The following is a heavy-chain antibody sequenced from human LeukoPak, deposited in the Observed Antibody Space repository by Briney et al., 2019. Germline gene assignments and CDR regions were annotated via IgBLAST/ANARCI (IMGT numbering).Heavy chain of an antibody. CDR1: GYTFTSYG. V-gene: IGHV1-18*01. J-gene: IGHJ5*02. Sequence: GASVKVSCKASGYTFTSYGISCVRQAPGHGLEWMGWISAYNGNTNYAQKLQGRVTMTTDTSTSTAYMELRSLRSDDTAVYYCARDRAMVRGVKNWFDPWGQGTLVTVSS. CDR3: ARDRAMVRGVKNWFDP. CDR2: ISAYNGNT. D-gene: IGHD3-10*01.